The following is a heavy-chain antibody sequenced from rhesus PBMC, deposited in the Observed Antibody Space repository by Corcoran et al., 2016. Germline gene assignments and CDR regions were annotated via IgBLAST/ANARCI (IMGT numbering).Heavy chain of an antibody. D-gene: IGHD6-13*01. CDR1: GYTFPDHY. J-gene: IGHJ4*01. CDR3: ARDREYSTLDY. Sequence: EVQLVQSGAEVKKPGASVKISGKASGYTFPDHYLNWGRQDPGKGLEWMGRVDPEDGEADYAQKFQDRVTITADMSTDTAYMELSSLRSEDTAVYYCARDREYSTLDYWGQGVLVTVSS. CDR2: VDPEDGEA. V-gene: IGHV1-111*02.